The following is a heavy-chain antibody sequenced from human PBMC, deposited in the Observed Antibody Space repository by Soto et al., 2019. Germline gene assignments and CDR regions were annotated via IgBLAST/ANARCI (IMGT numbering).Heavy chain of an antibody. J-gene: IGHJ4*02. Sequence: QVQLQESGPGLVKPSETLSLTCTVSGGSISSYYWSWIRQPPGKGLEWIGYIYYSGSTNYNPSLKSRVTISVDTSKNQFSLKLSSVTAADTAVYYCARVPRAGRIDYWGQGTLVTVSS. CDR3: ARVPRAGRIDY. V-gene: IGHV4-59*01. D-gene: IGHD1-26*01. CDR1: GGSISSYY. CDR2: IYYSGST.